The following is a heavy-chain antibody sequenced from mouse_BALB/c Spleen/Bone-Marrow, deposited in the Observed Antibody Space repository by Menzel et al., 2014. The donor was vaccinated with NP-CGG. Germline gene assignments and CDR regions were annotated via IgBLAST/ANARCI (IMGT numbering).Heavy chain of an antibody. CDR2: IWGGGST. V-gene: IGHV2-6-5*01. CDR3: AKLGRSYYYFDV. Sequence: VKLMESGPGLVAPSQSLSITCTVSGFSLTDYGVSWIRQPPGKGLVWLGVIWGGGSTYYNSALKSRLSISKDNSKSQVFLKMNSLQTVDTAMYYCAKLGRSYYYFDVWGAGTTVTVSS. D-gene: IGHD1-1*01. J-gene: IGHJ1*01. CDR1: GFSLTDYG.